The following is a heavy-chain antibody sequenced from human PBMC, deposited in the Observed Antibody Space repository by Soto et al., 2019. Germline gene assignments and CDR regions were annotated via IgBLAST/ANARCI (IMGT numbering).Heavy chain of an antibody. Sequence: PGGSLRLSCAASGFSFSSYAMSWVRQAPGKGLEWVSAIGGSGGSTYYADSVKGRFTISRDNSKNTLYLQMNSLRAEDTAVYYCARHQGGSYWGGNYYYYMDVWGKGTTVTVSS. D-gene: IGHD2-21*01. CDR2: IGGSGGST. CDR3: ARHQGGSYWGGNYYYYMDV. J-gene: IGHJ6*03. V-gene: IGHV3-23*01. CDR1: GFSFSSYA.